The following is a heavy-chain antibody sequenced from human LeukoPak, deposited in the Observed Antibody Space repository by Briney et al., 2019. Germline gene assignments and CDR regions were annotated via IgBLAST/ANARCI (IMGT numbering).Heavy chain of an antibody. CDR2: ISSSSAYT. CDR3: ARGFGPNGFDV. Sequence: GGSLRLSCAASGFTFSDHYMSWVRQAPGKGLEWVSYISSSSAYTDYADSVKGRFTISRDNSKNTLYLQMNSLRAEDTAVYYCARGFGPNGFDVWGQGTKVTVSP. D-gene: IGHD3-3*01. CDR1: GFTFSDHY. V-gene: IGHV3-11*06. J-gene: IGHJ3*01.